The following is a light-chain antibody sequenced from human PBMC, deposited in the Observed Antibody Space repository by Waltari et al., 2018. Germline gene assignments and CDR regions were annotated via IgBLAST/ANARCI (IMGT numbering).Light chain of an antibody. CDR3: QQYNNWPLT. CDR1: QCVRSN. Sequence: EIVMTQFPATLSVSPGERATLSCRASQCVRSNLAWYQQKPGQAPRLLIYAASTRATGSPASFSGSGAGTEFTLTISSLQSEDFAVYYCQQYNNWPLTFGGGTKVEIK. J-gene: IGKJ4*01. CDR2: AAS. V-gene: IGKV3-15*01.